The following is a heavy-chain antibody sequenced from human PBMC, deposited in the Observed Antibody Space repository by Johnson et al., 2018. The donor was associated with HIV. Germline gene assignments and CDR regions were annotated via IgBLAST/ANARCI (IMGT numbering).Heavy chain of an antibody. CDR3: AREGPMVRSGAFDI. J-gene: IGHJ3*02. V-gene: IGHV3-66*02. D-gene: IGHD3-10*01. Sequence: VQLVESGGGLVQPGGSLRLSCAASGFTVSSNYMSWVRQAPGKGLEWVSVIYSGGPTYYADAVKGRFTISRDNSKNTLYLQMNSLRAEDTAVYYCAREGPMVRSGAFDIWGQGTKVTVSS. CDR2: IYSGGPT. CDR1: GFTVSSNY.